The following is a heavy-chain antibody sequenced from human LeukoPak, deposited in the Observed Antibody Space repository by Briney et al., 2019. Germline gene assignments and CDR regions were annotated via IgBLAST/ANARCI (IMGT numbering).Heavy chain of an antibody. CDR1: GFTFSSYG. CDR3: AKASYYYDSSGYGLTGTYYYYMDV. D-gene: IGHD3-22*01. J-gene: IGHJ6*03. V-gene: IGHV3-23*01. Sequence: GGSLRLSCAASGFTFSSYGMSWVRQAPGKGLEWVSAISGSGGSTYYADSVKGRFTISRDNSKNTLYLQMNSLGAEDTAVYYCAKASYYYDSSGYGLTGTYYYYMDVWGKGTTVTISS. CDR2: ISGSGGST.